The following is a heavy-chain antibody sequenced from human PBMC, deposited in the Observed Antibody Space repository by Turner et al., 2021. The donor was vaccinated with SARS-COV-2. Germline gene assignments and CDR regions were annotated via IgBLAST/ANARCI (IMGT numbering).Heavy chain of an antibody. Sequence: QVQLQESGPGLVKPSQTLSITCTVSGGSISSGGYYWSWIRQHPGKGLEWIGYIYYSGNTYYNPSLKSRVTISVDTSKNQFSLRLNSVTAADTAVYYCARDGMVVGAFDIWGQGTMVTVSS. CDR3: ARDGMVVGAFDI. D-gene: IGHD1-26*01. J-gene: IGHJ3*02. CDR2: IYYSGNT. CDR1: GGSISSGGYY. V-gene: IGHV4-31*03.